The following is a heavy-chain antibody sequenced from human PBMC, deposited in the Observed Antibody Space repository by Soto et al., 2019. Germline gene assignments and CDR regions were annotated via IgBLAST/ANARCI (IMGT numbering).Heavy chain of an antibody. CDR1: GYTLTELS. CDR2: FDPEDGET. V-gene: IGHV1-24*01. CDR3: ATPGYCSGGSCYKGAAAFDI. D-gene: IGHD2-15*01. Sequence: SVKVACKVSGYTLTELSMDWVRQAPGKGLEWMGGFDPEDGETIYAQKFQGRVTMTEDTSTDTAYMELSSLRSEDTAVYYCATPGYCSGGSCYKGAAAFDIWGQGTMVTVSS. J-gene: IGHJ3*02.